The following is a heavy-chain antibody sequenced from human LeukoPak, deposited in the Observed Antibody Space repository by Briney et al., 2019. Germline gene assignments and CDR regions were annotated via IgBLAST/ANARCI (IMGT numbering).Heavy chain of an antibody. CDR1: GGSISSYY. D-gene: IGHD6-19*01. CDR3: ARESATYSSGWPPSLYYYYGMDV. J-gene: IGHJ6*02. CDR2: IYYSGST. Sequence: PSETLSLTCTVSGGSISSYYWSWIRQPPGKGLEWIGYIYYSGSTNYNPSLKSRVTISVDTSKNQFSLKLSSVTAADTAVYYCARESATYSSGWPPSLYYYYGMDVWGQGTTVTVSS. V-gene: IGHV4-59*01.